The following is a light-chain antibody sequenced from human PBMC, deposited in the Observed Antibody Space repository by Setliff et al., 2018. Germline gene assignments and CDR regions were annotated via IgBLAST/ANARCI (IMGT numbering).Light chain of an antibody. CDR1: SSDVGGYDY. V-gene: IGLV2-8*01. CDR2: EVT. CDR3: MSYTTIRTYV. Sequence: QSVLTQPPSASGSPGQSVTISCTGTSSDVGGYDYVSWYQQHPGKAPKLMLYEVTRRPSGVPDRFSGSKSGNTASLTVSGLQAEDEADYYCMSYTTIRTYVFGTGTKVTVL. J-gene: IGLJ1*01.